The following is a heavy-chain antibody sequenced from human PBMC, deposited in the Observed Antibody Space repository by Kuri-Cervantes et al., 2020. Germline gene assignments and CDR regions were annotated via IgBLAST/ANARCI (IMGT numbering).Heavy chain of an antibody. V-gene: IGHV2-70*12. D-gene: IGHD5-12*01. CDR1: GFSLSTSGMC. J-gene: IGHJ5*02. CDR3: AHRRVVATIPPGTNWFDP. CDR2: IDWDDDK. Sequence: SGPTLVKPTQTLTLTCTFSGFSLSTSGMCVSWIRQPPEKALEWLALIDWDDDKYYSTSLKTRLTISKDTSKNQVVLTMTNMDPVDTATYYCAHRRVVATIPPGTNWFDPWGQGTLVTVSS.